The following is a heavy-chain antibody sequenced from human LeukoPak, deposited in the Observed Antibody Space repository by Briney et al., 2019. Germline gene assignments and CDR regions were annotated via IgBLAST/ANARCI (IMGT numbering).Heavy chain of an antibody. CDR2: ITGSGGNT. V-gene: IGHV3-23*01. Sequence: PGGSLRLSCAASGFIFSSYSMSWVRQAPGKGLEWVSVITGSGGNTYYADSVKGRFTISKDNSKNTVYLQMSSLRVDDTAVYYCAKAASSSWPSYYYGMDAWGQGTTATVSS. CDR3: AKAASSSWPSYYYGMDA. J-gene: IGHJ6*02. D-gene: IGHD6-13*01. CDR1: GFIFSSYS.